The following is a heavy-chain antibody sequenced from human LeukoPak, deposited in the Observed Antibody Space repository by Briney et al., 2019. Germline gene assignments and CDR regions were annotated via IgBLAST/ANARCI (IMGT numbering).Heavy chain of an antibody. CDR3: ARLRGGDYGDYYYFDY. CDR1: GGSIISSSYY. J-gene: IGHJ4*02. CDR2: IYYSGST. Sequence: PSETLSLTCTVSGGSIISSSYYWGWIRQPPGKGLEWIVSIYYSGSTYYNPSLKSRVTISVDTSKNQFSLKLSSVTAADTAVYYCARLRGGDYGDYYYFDYWGQGTRVTVSS. D-gene: IGHD4-17*01. V-gene: IGHV4-39*01.